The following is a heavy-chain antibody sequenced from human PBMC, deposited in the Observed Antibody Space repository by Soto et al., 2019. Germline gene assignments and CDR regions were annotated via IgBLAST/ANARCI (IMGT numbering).Heavy chain of an antibody. J-gene: IGHJ5*02. D-gene: IGHD2-8*01. CDR1: GGSISSSSYY. V-gene: IGHV4-39*01. CDR2: SYYSGST. CDR3: ARHGSGVYCTNGVCFWFDP. Sequence: QLQLQESGPGLVKPSETLSLTCTVSGGSISSSSYYWGWIRQPPGKGLEWIGSSYYSGSTYYNQSLKSRVTRSVDTSKNQFSLKLSSVTAADTAVYYCARHGSGVYCTNGVCFWFDPWGQGTLVTVSS.